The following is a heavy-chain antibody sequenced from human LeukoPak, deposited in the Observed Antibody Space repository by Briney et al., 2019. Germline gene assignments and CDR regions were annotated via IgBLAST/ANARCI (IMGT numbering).Heavy chain of an antibody. D-gene: IGHD2-2*01. CDR1: GFTFSSYA. J-gene: IGHJ5*02. V-gene: IGHV3-23*01. CDR2: ISGSGGST. Sequence: QPGGSLRLSCAASGFTFSSYAMSWVRQAPGKGLEWVSAISGSGGSTYYADSVKCRFTISRDNSKNTLYLQMNSLRAEDTAVYYCAKDPTDIVVVPAAIPVNWFDPWGQGTLVTVSS. CDR3: AKDPTDIVVVPAAIPVNWFDP.